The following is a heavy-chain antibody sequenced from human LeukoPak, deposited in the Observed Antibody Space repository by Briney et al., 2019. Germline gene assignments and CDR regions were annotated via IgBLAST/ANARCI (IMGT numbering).Heavy chain of an antibody. Sequence: GGSLRLSCAASGFTFSSYAMSWVRQTPGKGLEWVSTITGDGGNTFYADSVKGRFTISRDNSKNTLYLQINSLRAEDTAVYYCAKRAAGNYFDYWGQGTLVTVSS. J-gene: IGHJ4*02. V-gene: IGHV3-23*01. D-gene: IGHD3-10*01. CDR3: AKRAAGNYFDY. CDR2: ITGDGGNT. CDR1: GFTFSSYA.